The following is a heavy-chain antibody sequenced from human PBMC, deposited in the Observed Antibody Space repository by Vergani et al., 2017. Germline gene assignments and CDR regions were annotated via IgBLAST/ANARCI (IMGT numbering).Heavy chain of an antibody. Sequence: EVQLVESGGGLVQPGGSLRLSCAASGFTVSSNYMSWVRQAPGKGLEWVSAISGSGGSTYYADSVKGRFTISRDNSKNTLYLQMNSLRAEDTAVYYCARQYSGSYCDYFDYWGQGTLVTVSS. D-gene: IGHD1-26*01. CDR1: GFTVSSNY. CDR2: ISGSGGST. V-gene: IGHV3-23*04. CDR3: ARQYSGSYCDYFDY. J-gene: IGHJ4*02.